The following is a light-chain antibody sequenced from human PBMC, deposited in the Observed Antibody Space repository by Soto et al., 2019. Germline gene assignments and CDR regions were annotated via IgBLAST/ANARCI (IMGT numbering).Light chain of an antibody. CDR2: DDH. CDR1: NIGTKS. CDR3: QVWDSSSDHYV. J-gene: IGLJ1*01. Sequence: SYELTQPPSVSVAPGQTARISCGGDNIGTKSVHWYQQKPGQAPVLVIYDDHDRPSGIPERFSGSNSGNTATLTITRVEAGDEADYYCQVWDSSSDHYVFGTGTKVTV. V-gene: IGLV3-21*02.